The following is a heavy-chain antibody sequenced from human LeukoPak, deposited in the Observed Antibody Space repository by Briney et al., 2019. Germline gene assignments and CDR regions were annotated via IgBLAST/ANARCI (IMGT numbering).Heavy chain of an antibody. J-gene: IGHJ5*02. V-gene: IGHV3-23*01. Sequence: GGSLRLSCEASGFTFSSSAMGWVRQAPGKGLEWVSSITGSGDYTYYADSVKGRFTISRDNSKNTLYLQMNSLRAEDTAVYYCANKPAGFDPWGQGTLVTVSS. D-gene: IGHD1-14*01. CDR3: ANKPAGFDP. CDR1: GFTFSSSA. CDR2: ITGSGDYT.